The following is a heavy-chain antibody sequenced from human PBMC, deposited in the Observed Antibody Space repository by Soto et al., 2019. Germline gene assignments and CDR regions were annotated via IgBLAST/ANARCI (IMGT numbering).Heavy chain of an antibody. J-gene: IGHJ6*02. CDR2: MFPGDSDT. V-gene: IGHV5-51*01. CDR3: ARGPDSSLGTMDV. D-gene: IGHD6-19*01. CDR1: GYSFTTYW. Sequence: PGDSLTVSCKGSGYSFTTYWIGWVRQLPGQCLDWMAAMFPGDSDTRYSPSFQGQVTTSADPSTNTAYLEWSSLKAADSAMYYCARGPDSSLGTMDVWGQGTTVAVSS.